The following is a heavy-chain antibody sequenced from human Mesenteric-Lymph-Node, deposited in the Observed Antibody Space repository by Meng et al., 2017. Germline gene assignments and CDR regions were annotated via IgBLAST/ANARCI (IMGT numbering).Heavy chain of an antibody. CDR2: VYPGDSDI. V-gene: IGHV5-51*01. D-gene: IGHD2-2*01. CDR3: VRRVYCSISSCDRYSDY. J-gene: IGHJ4*02. CDR1: GYSFSSHW. Sequence: GESLKISCKGSGYSFSSHWIDWVRQMPGKGLDWMGMVYPGDSDIAYSPSFQGQVTISADKSISTAYLQWSSLKASDTAMYYCVRRVYCSISSCDRYSDYWGQGTLVTVSS.